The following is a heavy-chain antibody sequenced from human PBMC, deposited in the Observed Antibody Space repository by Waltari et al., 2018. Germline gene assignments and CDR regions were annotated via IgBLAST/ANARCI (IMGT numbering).Heavy chain of an antibody. Sequence: VQLQESGTGLVKPSQNLSLTCTVSGGSISSGGSSSSWLSQAPGKGLEWVSALFRSGFGTHYADSVKGRFAISRDKAKNTLYLQMNSLRAEDTAVYYCAKDRGGLWFGEYVYWGQGTLVTVSS. D-gene: IGHD3-10*01. J-gene: IGHJ4*02. CDR1: GGSISSGGSS. CDR2: LFRSGFGT. V-gene: IGHV3-23*01. CDR3: AKDRGGLWFGEYVY.